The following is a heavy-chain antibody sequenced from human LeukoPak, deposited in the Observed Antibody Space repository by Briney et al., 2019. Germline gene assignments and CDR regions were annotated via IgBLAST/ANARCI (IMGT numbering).Heavy chain of an antibody. D-gene: IGHD3-10*01. CDR1: GYSFTDYY. V-gene: IGHV1-2*06. CDR2: ISPRSGDT. CDR3: ARGREIHGGSDTKLDDY. J-gene: IGHJ4*02. Sequence: ASVKVSCKASGYSFTDYYMHWVRQAPGQGLEWMARISPRSGDTSYAQKFQGRVTMARDTSINTVDMDLSGLTSDDTAVFYCARGREIHGGSDTKLDDYWGEGTLVTVSS.